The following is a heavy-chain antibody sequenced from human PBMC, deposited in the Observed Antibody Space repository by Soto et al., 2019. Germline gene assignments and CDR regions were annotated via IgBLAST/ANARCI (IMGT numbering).Heavy chain of an antibody. CDR3: ASFRTYYYDSSGLDYYYYGMDV. CDR1: GGSISSGDYY. J-gene: IGHJ6*02. V-gene: IGHV4-30-4*01. D-gene: IGHD3-22*01. CDR2: IYYSGST. Sequence: SETLSLTCTVSGGSISSGDYYWSWIRQPPGKGLEWIGYIYYSGSTYYNPSLESRVTISVDTSKNQFSLKLSSVTAADTAVYYCASFRTYYYDSSGLDYYYYGMDVWGQGTTVTVSS.